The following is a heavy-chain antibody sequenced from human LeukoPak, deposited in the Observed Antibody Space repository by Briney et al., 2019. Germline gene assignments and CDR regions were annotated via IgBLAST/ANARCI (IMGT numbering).Heavy chain of an antibody. Sequence: PSETLSLICTVSVGPMSDSYWYWIRHSAPPGMEWIGRIHAIVGTNYNPSLKSRVIISLDTSKNQFSLSLSAVTAADTATYYCARILDRDAWGQGTLVTVSP. J-gene: IGHJ3*01. CDR1: VGPMSDSY. D-gene: IGHD3-22*01. CDR3: ARILDRDA. CDR2: IHAIVGT. V-gene: IGHV4-4*07.